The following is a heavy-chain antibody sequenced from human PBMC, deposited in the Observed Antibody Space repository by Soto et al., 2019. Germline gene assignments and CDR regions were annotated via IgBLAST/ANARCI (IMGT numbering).Heavy chain of an antibody. CDR3: ARVVVAAPNWFDP. D-gene: IGHD2-15*01. V-gene: IGHV4-39*01. J-gene: IGHJ5*02. CDR1: GGSISSSSYY. Sequence: QLQLQESGPGLVKPSETLSLTCTVSGGSISSSSYYWGWIRQPPGKGLEWIGSIHYSGSTYYNPPLKSRVTISVDTSKNQFSLKLSSVTAADTAVYYCARVVVAAPNWFDPWGQGTLVTVSS. CDR2: IHYSGST.